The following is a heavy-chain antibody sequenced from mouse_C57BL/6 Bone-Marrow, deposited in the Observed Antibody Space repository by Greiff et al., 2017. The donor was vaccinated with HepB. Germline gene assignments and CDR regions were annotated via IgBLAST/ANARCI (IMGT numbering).Heavy chain of an antibody. CDR3: TRFGNYGFAY. D-gene: IGHD2-1*01. V-gene: IGHV1-15*01. J-gene: IGHJ3*01. CDR2: IDPETGGT. Sequence: VKVVESGAELVRPGASVTLSCKASGYTFTDYEMHWVKQTPVHGLEWIGAIDPETGGTAYNQKFKGKAILTADKSSSTAYMELRSLTSEDSAVYYCTRFGNYGFAYWGQGTLVTVSA. CDR1: GYTFTDYE.